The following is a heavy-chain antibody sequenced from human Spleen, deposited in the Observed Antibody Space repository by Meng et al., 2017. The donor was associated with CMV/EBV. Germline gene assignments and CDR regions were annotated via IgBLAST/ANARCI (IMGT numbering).Heavy chain of an antibody. CDR1: A. V-gene: IGHV3-73*01. CDR3: TRHSETYYDFWSDNRNCFDP. J-gene: IGHJ5*02. D-gene: IGHD3-3*01. CDR2: IRSKANRYAT. Sequence: ARHWVRQASGKGLEWVGRIRSKANRYATAYAASVKGRITISRDDSKNTAYLQMNSLKTEDTAVYYCTRHSETYYDFWSDNRNCFDPWGQGTLVTVSS.